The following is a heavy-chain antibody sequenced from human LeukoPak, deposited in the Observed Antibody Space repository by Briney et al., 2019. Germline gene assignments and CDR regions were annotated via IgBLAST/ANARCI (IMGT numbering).Heavy chain of an antibody. J-gene: IGHJ5*02. CDR1: GFTFTNYA. V-gene: IGHV3-23*01. CDR3: AKGAEIDL. CDR2: VTGPGDTT. Sequence: GGSLRLSCATSGFTFTNYAMNCVRQAPGKGLERVSAVTGPGDTTHYADSVKGRFFMSREDSKTTVYLQMNSLRAEDTAIYYCAKGAEIDLWGQGTLVTVSS. D-gene: IGHD3-16*01.